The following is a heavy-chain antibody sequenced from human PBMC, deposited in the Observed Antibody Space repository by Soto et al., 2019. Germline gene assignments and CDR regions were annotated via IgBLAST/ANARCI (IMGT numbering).Heavy chain of an antibody. CDR2: IKEDGSDM. CDR1: GFTFSSYW. Sequence: GGSLRLSCAASGFTFSSYWRSWVRQAPGKGLEWVANIKEDGSDMYYVDSVKGRFTISRDNAKNSLYLQMNSLRAEDTAVYYCATEVWVYYDFWSGYSDYWGQGTLVTVSS. D-gene: IGHD3-3*01. V-gene: IGHV3-7*01. CDR3: ATEVWVYYDFWSGYSDY. J-gene: IGHJ4*02.